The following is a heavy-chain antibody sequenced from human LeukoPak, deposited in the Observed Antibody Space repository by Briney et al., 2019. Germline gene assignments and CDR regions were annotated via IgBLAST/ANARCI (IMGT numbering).Heavy chain of an antibody. CDR2: ISGYNGNT. CDR1: GHTFTSYD. D-gene: IGHD3-10*01. Sequence: GASVKVSCKASGHTFTSYDITWVRQAPGQGLEWMGWISGYNGNTNYAQMLQGRVTMTSDTSTSTAYMELRSLTSDDTAVYYCAGASGRESNPFDYWGQGTLVTVSS. J-gene: IGHJ4*02. CDR3: AGASGRESNPFDY. V-gene: IGHV1-18*01.